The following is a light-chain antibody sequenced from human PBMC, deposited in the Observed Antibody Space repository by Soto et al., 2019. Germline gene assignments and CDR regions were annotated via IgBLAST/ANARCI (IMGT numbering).Light chain of an antibody. J-gene: IGLJ1*01. CDR3: SSYTSGSSHYV. CDR1: SSDVGAYYS. V-gene: IGLV2-14*01. CDR2: GVT. Sequence: QSVLTQPASVSGSPGQSITISCTGTSSDVGAYYSVSWYQHHPGKAPKLIIYGVTNRPSGVSNRFSGSKSGNTASLTISGLQAEDEADYHCSSYTSGSSHYVFGTGTRSPP.